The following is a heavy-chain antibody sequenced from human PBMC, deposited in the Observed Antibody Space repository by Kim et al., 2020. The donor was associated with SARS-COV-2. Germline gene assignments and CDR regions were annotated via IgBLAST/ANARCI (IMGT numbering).Heavy chain of an antibody. V-gene: IGHV4-39*07. Sequence: SETLSLTCTVSGGSISSSSYYWGWIRQPPGKGLEWIGSIYYSGSTYYNPSLKSRVTISVDTSKNQFSLKLSSVTAADTAVYYCAKDYGDYVFDYWGQGTLVTVSS. J-gene: IGHJ4*02. CDR2: IYYSGST. D-gene: IGHD4-17*01. CDR1: GGSISSSSYY. CDR3: AKDYGDYVFDY.